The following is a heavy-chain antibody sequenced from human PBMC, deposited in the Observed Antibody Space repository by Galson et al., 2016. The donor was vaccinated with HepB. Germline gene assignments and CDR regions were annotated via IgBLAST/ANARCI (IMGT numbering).Heavy chain of an antibody. V-gene: IGHV1-18*01. CDR2: ISAYNGNT. Sequence: SVKVSCKASGYTFVSYGISWVRQAPGQGLEWMGRISAYNGNTDSAQKLQGRVTMTIDTSTSTAYMELRSLKSDDTAVYYCARRYRWNYGLNNYHAMDVWGQGTTVTVSS. D-gene: IGHD1-7*01. J-gene: IGHJ6*02. CDR3: ARRYRWNYGLNNYHAMDV. CDR1: GYTFVSYG.